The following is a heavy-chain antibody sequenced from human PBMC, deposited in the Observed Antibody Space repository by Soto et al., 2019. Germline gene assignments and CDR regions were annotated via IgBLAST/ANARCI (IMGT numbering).Heavy chain of an antibody. D-gene: IGHD3-22*01. Sequence: SETLSLTCTVSGGSISSGGYYWSWIRQHPGKGLEWIGYIYYSGSTYYNPSLKSRVTISVDTSKNQFSLKLSSVTAAETAVYYCARARSEGTEYYYDSSGYYTHLVYFDYWGQGTLVTVSS. CDR2: IYYSGST. J-gene: IGHJ4*02. CDR3: ARARSEGTEYYYDSSGYYTHLVYFDY. CDR1: GGSISSGGYY. V-gene: IGHV4-31*03.